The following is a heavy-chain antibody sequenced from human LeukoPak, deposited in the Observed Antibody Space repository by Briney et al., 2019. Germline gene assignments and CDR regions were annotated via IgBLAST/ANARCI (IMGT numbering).Heavy chain of an antibody. CDR2: ISHSGST. J-gene: IGHJ4*02. V-gene: IGHV4-34*01. CDR1: DRSFSDYY. Sequence: SETLSLTCAVYDRSFSDYYWSWLRQPPGKGLEWIGEISHSGSTNYNPSLKSRVTISVETSKNQFSLKQSSVTAADTAVYYRGIVDGHEYYYDSSGYYEYYFDYWGQGTLVTVSS. CDR3: GIVDGHEYYYDSSGYYEYYFDY. D-gene: IGHD3-22*01.